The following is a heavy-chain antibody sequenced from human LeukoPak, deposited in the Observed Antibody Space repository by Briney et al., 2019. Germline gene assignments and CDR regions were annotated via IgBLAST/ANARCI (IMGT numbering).Heavy chain of an antibody. V-gene: IGHV3-74*01. CDR2: ISSDGSST. CDR3: ARVVYCTRTSCPLDS. J-gene: IGHJ4*02. Sequence: GSLRLSCAASGFSFSSYWMHWVRQAPGKGLVWVSRISSDGSSTSYADSVKGRFTISRDNAKDTLYLQMNSLRAEDTAVYYCARVVYCTRTSCPLDSWGQGTLVTVSP. CDR1: GFSFSSYW. D-gene: IGHD2-2*01.